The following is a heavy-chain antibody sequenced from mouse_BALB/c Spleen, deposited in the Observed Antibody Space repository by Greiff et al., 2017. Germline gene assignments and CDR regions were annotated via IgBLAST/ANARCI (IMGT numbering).Heavy chain of an antibody. V-gene: IGHV1S22*01. J-gene: IGHJ2*01. CDR2: IYPGSGST. Sequence: LQQSGSELVRPGASVKLSCKASGYTFTSYWMHWVKQRPGQGLEWIGNIYPGSGSTNYDEKFKSKATLTVDTSSSTAYMQLSSLTSEDSAVYYCTRMRMTYYFDYWGQGTTLTVSS. CDR1: GYTFTSYW. CDR3: TRMRMTYYFDY.